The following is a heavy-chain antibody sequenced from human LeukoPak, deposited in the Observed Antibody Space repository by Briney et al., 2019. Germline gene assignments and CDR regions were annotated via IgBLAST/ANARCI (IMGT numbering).Heavy chain of an antibody. D-gene: IGHD3-9*01. Sequence: GASVKVSCKASGYTFTSYGISWVRQAPGQGLEWMGSISAYNGNTNYAQKLQGRVTMTTDTSTSTAYMELRSLRSDDTAVYYCARYPPFYDILTGYLVPSGMDVWGKGTTVTVSS. CDR2: ISAYNGNT. J-gene: IGHJ6*04. V-gene: IGHV1-18*04. CDR1: GYTFTSYG. CDR3: ARYPPFYDILTGYLVPSGMDV.